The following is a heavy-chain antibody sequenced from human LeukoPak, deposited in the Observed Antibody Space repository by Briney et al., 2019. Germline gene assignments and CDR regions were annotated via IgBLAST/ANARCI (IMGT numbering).Heavy chain of an antibody. Sequence: GASVKVSCTASGYTFTSYGISWVRQAPGQGLEWMGWISAYNGNTNYAQKLQGRVTMTTDTSTSTAYMELRSLRSDDTAVYYCARDVDCSSTSCYTDFDYWGQGTLVTVSS. CDR2: ISAYNGNT. J-gene: IGHJ4*02. CDR3: ARDVDCSSTSCYTDFDY. D-gene: IGHD2-2*02. V-gene: IGHV1-18*01. CDR1: GYTFTSYG.